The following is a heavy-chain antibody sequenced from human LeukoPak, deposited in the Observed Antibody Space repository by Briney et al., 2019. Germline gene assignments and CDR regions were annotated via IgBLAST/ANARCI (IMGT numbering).Heavy chain of an antibody. CDR3: ARPSGGDAFDAFNI. V-gene: IGHV5-51*01. CDR1: GYRFASHW. CDR2: IYPGDSDT. D-gene: IGHD2-21*02. J-gene: IGHJ3*02. Sequence: NAGESLKISCQGYGYRFASHWIGWVRQMPGKGPEWLGIIYPGDSDTRYNPSFQGQVIISADKSNSVAYLQWTSLKASDTAMYYCARPSGGDAFDAFNIWGQGTMVTVSS.